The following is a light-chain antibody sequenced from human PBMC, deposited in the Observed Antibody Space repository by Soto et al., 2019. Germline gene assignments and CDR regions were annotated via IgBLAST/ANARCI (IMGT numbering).Light chain of an antibody. CDR3: QQRMTWPPIT. J-gene: IGKJ5*01. CDR2: DSS. CDR1: PSVSTY. Sequence: EVVLTQSPATLSLSPGERATLSCRASPSVSTYVSWFQQKPGQAPRLLIYDSSNRATGIPARFSGSGSGTHFTLTISSLEPEDFAVYYCQQRMTWPPITFGQGTRLELK. V-gene: IGKV3-11*01.